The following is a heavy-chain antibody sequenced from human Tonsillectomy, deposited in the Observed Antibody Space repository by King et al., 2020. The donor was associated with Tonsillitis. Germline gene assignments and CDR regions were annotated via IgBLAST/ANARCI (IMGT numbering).Heavy chain of an antibody. CDR1: GVSFSIYG. CDR2: IWFDGSNE. J-gene: IGHJ6*03. Sequence: VQLVESGGGVVQPGRSLRLSCAASGVSFSIYGMHWVRQAPGKGLEWVAVIWFDGSNEYYADSVKGRFAISRDNSRNTLYLQMNGLRVEDTAVYYCARDGRGYYRDVWGKGTTVIVSS. V-gene: IGHV3-33*01. D-gene: IGHD2-15*01. CDR3: ARDGRGYYRDV.